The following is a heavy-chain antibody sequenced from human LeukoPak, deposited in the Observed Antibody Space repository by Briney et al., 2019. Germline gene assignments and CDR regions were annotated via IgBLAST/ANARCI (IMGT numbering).Heavy chain of an antibody. J-gene: IGHJ4*02. CDR1: GYTFINYG. CDR3: ARGEGFLDY. Sequence: GASVTLSCKASGYTFINYGISWVRQAPGQGLEWMGWITPYNGNTNYAQTVQGRVTMTTDTSTSTAYMELRDLRSDDTAVYYCARGEGFLDYWGQRTLVTVSS. V-gene: IGHV1-18*01. CDR2: ITPYNGNT. D-gene: IGHD1-26*01.